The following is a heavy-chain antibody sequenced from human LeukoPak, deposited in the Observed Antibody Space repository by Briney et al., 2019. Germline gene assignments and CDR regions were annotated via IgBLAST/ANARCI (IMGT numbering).Heavy chain of an antibody. CDR1: RYTFTGYY. J-gene: IGHJ3*02. Sequence: GASVKVSCKASRYTFTGYYMHWVRQAPGQGLEWMGWINPNSGGTNYAQKLQGRVTMTRDTSISTAYMELSKLRSDDTAVYYCAGGGSSWVDAFDIWGQGTMVTVSS. V-gene: IGHV1-2*02. D-gene: IGHD6-13*01. CDR3: AGGGSSWVDAFDI. CDR2: INPNSGGT.